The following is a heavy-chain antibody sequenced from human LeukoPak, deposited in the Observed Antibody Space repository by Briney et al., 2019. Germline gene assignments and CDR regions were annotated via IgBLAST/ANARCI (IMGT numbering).Heavy chain of an antibody. V-gene: IGHV1-69*05. Sequence: SSLRVSCTASRVALSSYAISSVRQAPGQGLGWLGGIIATFGAANYAQKFQGSVTITTHESTSTAYMELSRLRSEDTAVYCCARGYWRYCSGGSCPRALDYWGQGNLVTVSS. J-gene: IGHJ4*02. CDR2: IIATFGAA. CDR1: RVALSSYA. CDR3: ARGYWRYCSGGSCPRALDY. D-gene: IGHD2-15*01.